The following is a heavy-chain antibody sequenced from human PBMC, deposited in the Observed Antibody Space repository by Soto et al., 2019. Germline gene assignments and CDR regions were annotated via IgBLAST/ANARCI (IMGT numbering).Heavy chain of an antibody. CDR1: GFTFSSYG. J-gene: IGHJ6*03. Sequence: PGGSLRLSCAASGFTFSSYGMHWVRQAPGKGLEWVAVIWYDGSNKYYADSVKGRFTISRDNSKNTLYLQMNSLRSEDTAVYYYARDRMDTAMVLVFSYYYMDVWGKGTTVTVSS. V-gene: IGHV3-33*01. CDR2: IWYDGSNK. CDR3: ARDRMDTAMVLVFSYYYMDV. D-gene: IGHD5-18*01.